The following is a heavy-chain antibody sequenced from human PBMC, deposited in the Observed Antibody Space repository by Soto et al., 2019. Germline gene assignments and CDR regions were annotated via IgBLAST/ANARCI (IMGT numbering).Heavy chain of an antibody. Sequence: SETLSLTCTVSGGSISSSSYYWGWIRQPPGKGLEWIGSIYYSGSTYYNPSLKSRVTISVDTSKNQFSLKLSSVTAADTAVYYCASSLVVAATTPHPFDYWGQGTLVTVSS. D-gene: IGHD2-15*01. CDR1: GGSISSSSYY. J-gene: IGHJ4*02. CDR3: ASSLVVAATTPHPFDY. V-gene: IGHV4-39*01. CDR2: IYYSGST.